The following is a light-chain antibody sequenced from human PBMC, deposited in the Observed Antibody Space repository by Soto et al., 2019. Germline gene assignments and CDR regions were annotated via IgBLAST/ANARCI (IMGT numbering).Light chain of an antibody. Sequence: EIVLTQSPATLSLSPGERATLSCRASQSVSSYLAWYQQKPGQAPRLLIYDASNRATGIPARFSGSGSGTDFTLTISSLEPEEFAVYYCQQRSNWPKPLTFGGGTKVEIK. CDR1: QSVSSY. CDR3: QQRSNWPKPLT. V-gene: IGKV3-11*01. J-gene: IGKJ4*01. CDR2: DAS.